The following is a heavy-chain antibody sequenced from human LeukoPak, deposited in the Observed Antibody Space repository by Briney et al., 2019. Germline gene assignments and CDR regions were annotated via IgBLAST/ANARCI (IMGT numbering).Heavy chain of an antibody. D-gene: IGHD5-18*01. J-gene: IGHJ4*02. CDR2: IYYSGST. CDR3: ARGIQLWPPDY. V-gene: IGHV4-59*08. Sequence: PSETLSLTCTVSGGSISSYYWSWIRQPPGKGLEWIGYIYYSGSTNYNPSLKSRVTISVDTSKNQFSLKLSSVTAADTAVYYCARGIQLWPPDYWGQGTLVTVSS. CDR1: GGSISSYY.